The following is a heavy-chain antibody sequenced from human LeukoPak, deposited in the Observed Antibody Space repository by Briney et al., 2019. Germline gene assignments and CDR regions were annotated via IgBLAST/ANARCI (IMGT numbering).Heavy chain of an antibody. CDR3: TRRAYFYDSSGSPTEYFQH. CDR2: IRCKGYNYVT. Sequence: PGGSLGLFRAASGFTFRGSAMHWVRQASRKGLEGGVRIRCKGYNYVTAYAASVKGRFTTSRDDSKNTAYLQMNSLKTEDTAVYYCTRRAYFYDSSGSPTEYFQHWGQGTLVTVSS. V-gene: IGHV3-73*01. J-gene: IGHJ1*01. D-gene: IGHD3-22*01. CDR1: GFTFRGSA.